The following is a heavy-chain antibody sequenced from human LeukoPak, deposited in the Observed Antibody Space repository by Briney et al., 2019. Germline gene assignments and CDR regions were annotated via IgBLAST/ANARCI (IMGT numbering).Heavy chain of an antibody. Sequence: PGGSLRLSCAASGFTFSSYAMSWAGQAPGKGLEWVSAISGSGGITYYADSVKGRFTISRDNSKNTLYLQMNSLRAEDTAVYYCARAYCGGDCYSVDWFDPWGQGTLVTVSS. CDR3: ARAYCGGDCYSVDWFDP. CDR2: ISGSGGIT. V-gene: IGHV3-23*01. D-gene: IGHD2-21*02. J-gene: IGHJ5*02. CDR1: GFTFSSYA.